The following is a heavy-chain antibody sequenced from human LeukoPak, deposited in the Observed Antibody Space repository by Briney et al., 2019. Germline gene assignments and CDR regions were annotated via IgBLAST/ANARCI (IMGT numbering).Heavy chain of an antibody. CDR1: GFTFSDYY. CDR2: ISGSGSST. Sequence: PGGSLRLSCAVSGFTFSDYYMSWIRQAPGKGLEWLSYISGSGSSTYYADYVRGRFTISRDNSQNSLYLQMNSLRTEDTAVYYCAKRRDYFDHWGQGALVTVSS. CDR3: AKRRDYFDH. J-gene: IGHJ4*02. V-gene: IGHV3-11*01.